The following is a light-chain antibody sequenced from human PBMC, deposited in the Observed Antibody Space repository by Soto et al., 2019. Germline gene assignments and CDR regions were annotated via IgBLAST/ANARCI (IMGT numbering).Light chain of an antibody. CDR3: QQYNNWPLCT. CDR1: QSVSTY. J-gene: IGKJ5*01. CDR2: DAS. V-gene: IGKV3-15*01. Sequence: PGERPTLSSRASQSVSTYLAWYQQKPGQAPRLLIYDASTRATGIPARFSGSGSGTEFTLTISSLQSEDFAVYYCQQYNNWPLCTFGQGTRLET.